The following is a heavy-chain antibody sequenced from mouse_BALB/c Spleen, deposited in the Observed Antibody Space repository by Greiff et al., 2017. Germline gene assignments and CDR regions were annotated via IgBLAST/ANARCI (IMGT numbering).Heavy chain of an antibody. V-gene: IGHV1S81*02. D-gene: IGHD2-4*01. CDR1: GYTFTSYY. J-gene: IGHJ3*01. CDR3: TRSYDYDEAWFAY. Sequence: QVQLQQPGAELVKPGASVKLSCKASGYTFTSYYMYWVKQRPGQGLEWIGGINPSNGGTNFNEKFKSKATLTVDKSSSTAYMQLSSLTSEDSAVYYCTRSYDYDEAWFAYWGQGTLVTVSA. CDR2: INPSNGGT.